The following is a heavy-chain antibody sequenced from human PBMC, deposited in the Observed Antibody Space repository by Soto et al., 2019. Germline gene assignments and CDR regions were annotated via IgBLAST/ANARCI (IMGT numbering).Heavy chain of an antibody. Sequence: QVQLQESGPKLVKPSQTLSLTCSVSGGSISTVGHYWTWIRQPPGKGLDWIGSIYHTGSTYYSKSPRSRLTMSVDTSKSQFSLRLSSVTAADTAVYYCARATGTLRSRNCDYWGQGSLVTVSS. V-gene: IGHV4-31*03. CDR1: GGSISTVGHY. CDR2: IYHTGST. J-gene: IGHJ4*02. CDR3: ARATGTLRSRNCDY. D-gene: IGHD1-1*01.